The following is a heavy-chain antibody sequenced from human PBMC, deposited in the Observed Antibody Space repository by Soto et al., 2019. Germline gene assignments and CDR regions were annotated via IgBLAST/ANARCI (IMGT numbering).Heavy chain of an antibody. CDR3: ARGRSSVPDRRGIGYYGLDV. CDR2: INDSGIT. Sequence: QVQLQQWGAEVLKPSETLSLTCVVNGGSFSGYYWSWIRQSPGKGLEWIGEINDSGITDSNPYLESRVTISVDISKNQFSLNLKSVTAADSAVYHCARGRSSVPDRRGIGYYGLDVWGQGTTVTVSS. J-gene: IGHJ6*02. D-gene: IGHD6-6*01. V-gene: IGHV4-34*01. CDR1: GGSFSGYY.